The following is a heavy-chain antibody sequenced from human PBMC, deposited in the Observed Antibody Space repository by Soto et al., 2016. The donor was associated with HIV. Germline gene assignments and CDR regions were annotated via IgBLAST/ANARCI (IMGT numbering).Heavy chain of an antibody. D-gene: IGHD2-15*01. CDR3: AREAVAATLSYYYYYMDV. CDR1: GGSISSYY. J-gene: IGHJ6*03. Sequence: QVQLQESGPGLVKPSETLSLTCTVSGGSISSYYWSWIRQPAGKGLEWIGRIYTSGSTNYNPSLKSRVTISVDKSKNQFSLKLSSVTAADTAVYYCAREAVAATLSYYYYYMDVWAKGHGHRLL. CDR2: IYTSGST. V-gene: IGHV4-4*07.